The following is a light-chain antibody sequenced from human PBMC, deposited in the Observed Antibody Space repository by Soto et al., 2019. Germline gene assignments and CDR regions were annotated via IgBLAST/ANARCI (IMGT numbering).Light chain of an antibody. CDR3: MQALQSPRT. J-gene: IGKJ2*01. V-gene: IGKV2-28*01. Sequence: DVVMTQSPLSLPVTPGEPASISCNSSQRLLNSNGYNYLDWYLQRPGQSPQLLIYLGSNRASGVPDRFSGSGSGTDFTLKISRVEAEDVGVYHCMQALQSPRTFGQGTKLEIK. CDR2: LGS. CDR1: QRLLNSNGYNY.